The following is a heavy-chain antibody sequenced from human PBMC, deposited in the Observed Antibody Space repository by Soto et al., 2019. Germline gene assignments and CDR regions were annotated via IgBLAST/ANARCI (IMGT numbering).Heavy chain of an antibody. Sequence: PSETLSLTCTVSGGSISSGDYYWSWIRQPPGKGLEWIGYIYYSGSTYYNPSLKSRVTISVDTSKNQFSLKLSSVTAADTAVYYCARDRGDSTPAIDYWGQGTLVTASS. CDR3: ARDRGDSTPAIDY. J-gene: IGHJ4*02. V-gene: IGHV4-30-4*01. D-gene: IGHD3-22*01. CDR2: IYYSGST. CDR1: GGSISSGDYY.